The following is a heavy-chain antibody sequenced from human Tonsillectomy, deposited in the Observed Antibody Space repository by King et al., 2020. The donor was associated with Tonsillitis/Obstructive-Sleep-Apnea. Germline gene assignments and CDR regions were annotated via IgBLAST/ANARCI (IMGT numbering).Heavy chain of an antibody. CDR3: ASLGGNYPYYFDY. D-gene: IGHD1-7*01. V-gene: IGHV2-26*01. J-gene: IGHJ4*02. Sequence: QVTLKESGPVLVKPTETLTLTCTVSGLSLSNARMGVSWIRQPPGKALEWLAHIFSNDEKSYSTTLKSRLTISKYTSKSQVVLTMTNRDPVDTATYYCASLGGNYPYYFDYWGQGILVTVSS. CDR1: GLSLSNARMG. CDR2: IFSNDEK.